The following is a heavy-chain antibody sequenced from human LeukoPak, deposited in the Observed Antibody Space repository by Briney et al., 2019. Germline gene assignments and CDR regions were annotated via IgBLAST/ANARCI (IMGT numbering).Heavy chain of an antibody. CDR3: ARDYWVGGSWGELLPRRTHYFDY. J-gene: IGHJ4*02. CDR2: IYYSGST. Sequence: SETLSLTCTVSAYSISSGYYWGWIRQPPGKGLEWIGSIYYSGSTYYNPSLKSRVTISVDTSKNQFSLKLSSVTAADTAVYYCARDYWVGGSWGELLPRRTHYFDYWGQGTLVTVSS. CDR1: AYSISSGYY. D-gene: IGHD1-26*01. V-gene: IGHV4-38-2*02.